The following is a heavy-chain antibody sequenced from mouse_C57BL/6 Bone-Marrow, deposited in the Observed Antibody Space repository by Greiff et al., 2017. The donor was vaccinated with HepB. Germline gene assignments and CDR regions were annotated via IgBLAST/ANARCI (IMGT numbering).Heavy chain of an antibody. J-gene: IGHJ2*01. Sequence: VKLLESGAELVKPGASVKLSCKASGYTFTEYTIHWVKQRSGQGLEWIGWFYPGSGSIKYNEKFKDKATLTADKSSSTVYMELSRVTSEDSAVYFCARHEGEYDGSSDYFDYWGQGTTLTVSS. D-gene: IGHD1-1*01. CDR2: FYPGSGSI. V-gene: IGHV1-62-2*01. CDR3: ARHEGEYDGSSDYFDY. CDR1: GYTFTEYT.